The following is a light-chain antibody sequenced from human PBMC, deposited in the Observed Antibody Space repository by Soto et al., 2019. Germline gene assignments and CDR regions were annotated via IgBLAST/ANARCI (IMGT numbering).Light chain of an antibody. CDR1: QSVSSN. V-gene: IGKV3D-15*01. Sequence: EIVMTQSPTILSVSPGERATLSCRASQSVSSNLAWYQQKPGQPPRLLIYGASSRATGIPDRFSGSGSGTDFTLTISRLEPEDFAVYYCHQYDSWTFGQGTKVDIK. CDR2: GAS. CDR3: HQYDSWT. J-gene: IGKJ1*01.